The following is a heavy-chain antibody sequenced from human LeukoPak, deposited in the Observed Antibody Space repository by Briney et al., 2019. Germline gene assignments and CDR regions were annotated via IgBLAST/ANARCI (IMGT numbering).Heavy chain of an antibody. J-gene: IGHJ4*02. V-gene: IGHV3-30*18. CDR3: AKDQLATVAIDY. D-gene: IGHD4-23*01. CDR2: ISYDGSDK. Sequence: GRSLRLSCAASGFTFSSYGIHWVRQAPGKGLEWVAVISYDGSDKYYADSVKGRFTISRDNSKNTLYLQMNSLRAEDTAVYYCAKDQLATVAIDYWGQGTLVTVSS. CDR1: GFTFSSYG.